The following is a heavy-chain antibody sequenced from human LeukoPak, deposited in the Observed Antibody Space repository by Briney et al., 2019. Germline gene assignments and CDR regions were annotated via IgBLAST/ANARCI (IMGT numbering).Heavy chain of an antibody. CDR1: GYSISSGYY. J-gene: IGHJ4*02. CDR3: ARVRYDILTGLDY. V-gene: IGHV4-38-2*02. D-gene: IGHD3-9*01. CDR2: IYHSGST. Sequence: SETLSLTCTVSGYSISSGYYWGWIRQPPGKGLEWIGSIYHSGSTYYNPSLKSRVTISVDTSKNQFSLKLSSVTAADTAVYYCARVRYDILTGLDYWGQGTLVTVSS.